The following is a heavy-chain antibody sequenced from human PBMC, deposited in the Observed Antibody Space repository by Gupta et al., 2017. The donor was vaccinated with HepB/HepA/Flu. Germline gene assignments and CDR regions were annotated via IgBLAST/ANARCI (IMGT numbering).Heavy chain of an antibody. CDR2: INPSGGST. Sequence: QVQLVQSGAEVKKPGASVKVSCKASGYTFTNFFVHWVRQAPGQGLEWIGIINPSGGSTNNAQKFQGRVTMTRDTSTSTVYMEMSSLRSEDTAVYFCARDAEYSGNSVRLDYWGQGTLVTVSS. V-gene: IGHV1-46*01. CDR1: GYTFTNFF. J-gene: IGHJ4*02. CDR3: ARDAEYSGNSVRLDY. D-gene: IGHD4-23*01.